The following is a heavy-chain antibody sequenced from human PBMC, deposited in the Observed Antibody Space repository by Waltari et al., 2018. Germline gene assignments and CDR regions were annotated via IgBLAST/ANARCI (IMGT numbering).Heavy chain of an antibody. J-gene: IGHJ4*02. V-gene: IGHV1-2*02. CDR1: GYTFTGYY. CDR3: ASLCSSTSCHNFDY. CDR2: INPNSGGT. D-gene: IGHD2-2*01. Sequence: QVQLVQSGAEVQKPGASVTVSCKASGYTFTGYYLHWVRPAPGQGLEWMGWINPNSGGTNYAQKFQGRVTMTRDTSISTAYMELSRLRSDDTAVYYCASLCSSTSCHNFDYWGQGTLVTVSS.